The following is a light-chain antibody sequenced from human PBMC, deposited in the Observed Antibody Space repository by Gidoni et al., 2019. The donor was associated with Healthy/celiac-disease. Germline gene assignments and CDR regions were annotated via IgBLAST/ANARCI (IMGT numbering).Light chain of an antibody. CDR1: QSVSSY. CDR2: DAS. J-gene: IGKJ5*01. CDR3: QQRSNWPSIT. V-gene: IGKV3-11*01. Sequence: EIVLTQSPATLSLSPGERATLSCRASQSVSSYLAWYQQKPGQAPRLLIYDASNRATGIPARVSGSGSGTDVTLTISSLEPEDFAVYYCQQRSNWPSITFGQGTRLEIK.